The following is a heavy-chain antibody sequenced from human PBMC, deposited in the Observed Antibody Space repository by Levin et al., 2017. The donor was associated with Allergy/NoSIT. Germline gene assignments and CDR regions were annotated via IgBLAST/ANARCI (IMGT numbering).Heavy chain of an antibody. V-gene: IGHV4-34*01. CDR2: INHSGST. CDR1: GGSFSGYY. Sequence: PSETLSLTCAVYGGSFSGYYWSWIRQPPGKGLEWIGEINHSGSTNYNPSLKSRVTISVDTSKNQFSLKLSSVTAADTAVYYCARAVAGNDYWGQGTLVTVSS. CDR3: ARAVAGNDY. J-gene: IGHJ4*02. D-gene: IGHD6-19*01.